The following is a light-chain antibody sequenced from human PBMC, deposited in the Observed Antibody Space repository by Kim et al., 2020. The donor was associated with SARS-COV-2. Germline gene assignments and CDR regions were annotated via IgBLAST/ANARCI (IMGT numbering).Light chain of an antibody. CDR3: CSYADSYWV. CDR2: EGS. J-gene: IGLJ3*02. Sequence: QSALTQPASVSGSPGQSITISCTGTSSDVGSYNLVSWYQQHPGKAPKLMIYEGSKRPSGVSNRFSASKSGNTASLTISGLQAEDEADYYCCSYADSYWVFGGGTQLTVL. CDR1: SSDVGSYNL. V-gene: IGLV2-23*01.